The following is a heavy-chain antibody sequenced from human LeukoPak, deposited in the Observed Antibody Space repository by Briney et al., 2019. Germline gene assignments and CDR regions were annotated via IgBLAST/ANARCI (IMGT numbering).Heavy chain of an antibody. Sequence: GGSLRLSCAAAGFSVSSNYMSWVRQAPGKGLEWVSAIYSDDSTYYADSVKGRLTISRENSKNTLYLQMNSLRAEDTTVYYCARRTRALSLYYFDFWGQGTLVNVSS. J-gene: IGHJ4*02. CDR3: ARRTRALSLYYFDF. D-gene: IGHD2-8*01. CDR2: IYSDDST. V-gene: IGHV3-53*01. CDR1: GFSVSSNY.